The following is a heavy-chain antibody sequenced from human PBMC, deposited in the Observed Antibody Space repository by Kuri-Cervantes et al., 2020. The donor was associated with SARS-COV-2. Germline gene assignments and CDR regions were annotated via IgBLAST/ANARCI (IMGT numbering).Heavy chain of an antibody. J-gene: IGHJ2*01. CDR1: GFTFSSYS. CDR3: ARGGGSSWPYWYFDL. Sequence: GESLKISCAASGFTFSSYSMNWVRQAPGKGLEWVSSISSSSSYIYYADSVKGRFTISRDNAKNSLYLQKTSLRAEDTAVYYCARGGGSSWPYWYFDLWGRGTLVTVSS. D-gene: IGHD6-13*01. CDR2: ISSSSSYI. V-gene: IGHV3-21*01.